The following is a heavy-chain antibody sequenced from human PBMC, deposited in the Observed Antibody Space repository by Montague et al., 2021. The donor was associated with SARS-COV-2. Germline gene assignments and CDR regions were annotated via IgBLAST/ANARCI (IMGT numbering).Heavy chain of an antibody. J-gene: IGHJ4*02. Sequence: SLRLSCAASGFTFSSYSMNWVRQAPGKGLEWVSSMSNSNSYIYYADSVKGRFTISRDNAKNSLYLQMNSLRAEDTAVYYCARAAWGYYDSSGYLDYWGQGTLVTVTS. D-gene: IGHD3-22*01. CDR3: ARAAWGYYDSSGYLDY. CDR1: GFTFSSYS. V-gene: IGHV3-21*01. CDR2: MSNSNSYI.